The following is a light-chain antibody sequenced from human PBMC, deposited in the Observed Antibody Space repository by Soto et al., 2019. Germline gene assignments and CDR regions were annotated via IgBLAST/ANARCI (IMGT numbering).Light chain of an antibody. CDR2: DVS. Sequence: QSVLTQPASVSGSAGQSISISCTGTSSDIGRYNFVSWYQQRPGQAPKLLIFDVSHRPSGISDRFSGSKSGYTASLTISGLQAGDEADYYSNSYTSTSPPYVFG. J-gene: IGLJ1*01. CDR3: NSYTSTSPPYV. V-gene: IGLV2-14*01. CDR1: SSDIGRYNF.